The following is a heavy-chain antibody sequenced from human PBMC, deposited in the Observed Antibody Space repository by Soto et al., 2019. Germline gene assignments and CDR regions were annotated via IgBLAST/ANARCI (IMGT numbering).Heavy chain of an antibody. V-gene: IGHV3-23*01. CDR3: AKDKVYESSVSSIDY. D-gene: IGHD3-22*01. CDR1: GFTFSSYG. J-gene: IGHJ4*02. Sequence: EVQLLESGGGLIQPGGSLRLSCAASGFTFSSYGMSWVRQAPGKGLEWVSAISGGGGSTYYADSVKGRFTISRDNSKNTLYLQMSSLRAEDTAIYFCAKDKVYESSVSSIDYWGQGTLVTVSP. CDR2: ISGGGGST.